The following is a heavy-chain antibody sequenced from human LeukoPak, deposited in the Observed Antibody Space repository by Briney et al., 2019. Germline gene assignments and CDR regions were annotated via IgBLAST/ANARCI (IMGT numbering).Heavy chain of an antibody. D-gene: IGHD2-8*02. V-gene: IGHV3-30-3*01. Sequence: PGGSLRLSCAASGLTFSTYAVHWVRQAPRKGLEWVAVISYDGSNKYYADSVKGRFTISRDNSKNTLYLQMNSLRAEDTAVYYCARDQAQKTQSWYYFDYWGQGTLVTVSS. CDR2: ISYDGSNK. CDR1: GLTFSTYA. CDR3: ARDQAQKTQSWYYFDY. J-gene: IGHJ4*02.